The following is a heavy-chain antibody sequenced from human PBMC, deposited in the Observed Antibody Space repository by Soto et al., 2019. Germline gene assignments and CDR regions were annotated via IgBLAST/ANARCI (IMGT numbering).Heavy chain of an antibody. CDR3: ARSVFP. J-gene: IGHJ5*02. V-gene: IGHV4-31*02. CDR1: GGPISSGGYY. Sequence: SETLSLTCTVSGGPISSGGYYWSWIRQHPGKGLEWIGYIYYRGRTYYHPPLQSRVTISVDTSKNQFSLKLSSVTAADTAVYYCARSVFPWGQGTLVTVSS. CDR2: IYYRGRT.